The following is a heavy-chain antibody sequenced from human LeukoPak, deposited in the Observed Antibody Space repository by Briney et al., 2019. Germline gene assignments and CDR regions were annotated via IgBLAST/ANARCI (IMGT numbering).Heavy chain of an antibody. V-gene: IGHV1-18*01. CDR3: GRDFSNTSGFKVVFDY. D-gene: IGHD3-22*01. CDR1: GFTFTHYG. Sequence: GASVKVSCKASGFTFTHYGFSWVRQAPGQGLEWMGWISAYNGNTKYAQEFQGRITMTTDASTNTAYMELRSPKSDDTATYFCGRDFSNTSGFKVVFDYWGQGTLVTVSS. J-gene: IGHJ4*02. CDR2: ISAYNGNT.